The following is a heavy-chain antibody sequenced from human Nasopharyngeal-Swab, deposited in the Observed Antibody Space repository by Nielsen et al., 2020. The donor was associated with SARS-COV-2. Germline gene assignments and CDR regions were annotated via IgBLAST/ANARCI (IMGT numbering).Heavy chain of an antibody. V-gene: IGHV3-33*01. CDR1: GFTFSSYG. Sequence: LKISCAASGFTFSSYGMHWVRQAPGKGLEWVAVIWYDGSNKYYADSVKGRFTISRDNSKNTLYLQMNSLRAEDTAVYYCARDLAVGATMGEDYDYWGQGTLVTVSS. CDR2: IWYDGSNK. CDR3: ARDLAVGATMGEDYDY. J-gene: IGHJ4*02. D-gene: IGHD1-26*01.